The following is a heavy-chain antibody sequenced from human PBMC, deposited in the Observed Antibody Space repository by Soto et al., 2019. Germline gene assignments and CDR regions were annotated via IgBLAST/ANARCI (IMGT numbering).Heavy chain of an antibody. CDR3: ATGSYFEY. J-gene: IGHJ4*02. D-gene: IGHD1-26*01. Sequence: QMRLVESGGGVVQPGRSLRRSCAASGLSISTYAMHSVRQAPGKGLEGVAVMSYDSGTKYHADSVKGRFTSSRDNSKNTVYLQMNSLRLEDTAIYYSATGSYFEYWGQGTLVTVSS. CDR1: GLSISTYA. CDR2: MSYDSGTK. V-gene: IGHV3-30-3*01.